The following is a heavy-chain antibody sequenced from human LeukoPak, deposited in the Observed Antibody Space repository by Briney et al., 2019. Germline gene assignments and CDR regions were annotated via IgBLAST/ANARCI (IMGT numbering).Heavy chain of an antibody. CDR1: GFTVSSNY. D-gene: IGHD3-22*01. V-gene: IGHV3-66*01. CDR3: ARGPNYYYDSSGYFGY. Sequence: PGGSLRLSCAASGFTVSSNYMSWVRQAPGKGLEWVSVIYSGGSTYYADSVKGRFTISRDNSKNTLYLQMNSLRAEDTAVYYCARGPNYYYDSSGYFGYWGQGTLVTVSS. J-gene: IGHJ4*02. CDR2: IYSGGST.